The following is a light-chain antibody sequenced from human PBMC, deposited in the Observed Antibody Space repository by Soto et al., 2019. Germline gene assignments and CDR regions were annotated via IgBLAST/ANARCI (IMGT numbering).Light chain of an antibody. Sequence: DTQMTQSPSTLSASVGDRVSITCRASQTISGWLAWYQQKPGKAPKLLIYDASSLESGVPSRFSGSGSGTEFTLTISSLQPDDFATYYCQHYNTYSGTFGQGTKVDI. V-gene: IGKV1-5*01. J-gene: IGKJ1*01. CDR1: QTISGW. CDR3: QHYNTYSGT. CDR2: DAS.